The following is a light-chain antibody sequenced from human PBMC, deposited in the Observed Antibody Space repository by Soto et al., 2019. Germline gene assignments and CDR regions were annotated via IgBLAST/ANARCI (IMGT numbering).Light chain of an antibody. CDR2: DAS. J-gene: IGKJ2*01. CDR3: QQYNSYSS. CDR1: QSISSW. V-gene: IGKV1-5*01. Sequence: DIQMTQSPSTLPASVGDRVTITGRASQSISSWLAWYQQKPGKAPKLLIYDASSLESGVPSRFSGSGSGTEFTLTISSLQPDDFATYYCQQYNSYSSFGQGTKLEIK.